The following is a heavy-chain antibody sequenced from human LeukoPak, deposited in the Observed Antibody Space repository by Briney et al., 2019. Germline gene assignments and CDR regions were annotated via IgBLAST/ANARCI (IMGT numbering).Heavy chain of an antibody. CDR3: AMGATSWSGYSFPKIFQH. V-gene: IGHV3-23*01. J-gene: IGHJ1*01. D-gene: IGHD3-3*01. CDR2: ISGSGSSI. CDR1: GFTFSNYA. Sequence: GGSLRLSCAASGFTFSNYAVNWNRQAPGKGLKWVSVISGSGSSIYYTDSVKGRFTISRDNSKNTLYLQMNSLRAEDTAVYYCAMGATSWSGYSFPKIFQHWGRGTLVTVSS.